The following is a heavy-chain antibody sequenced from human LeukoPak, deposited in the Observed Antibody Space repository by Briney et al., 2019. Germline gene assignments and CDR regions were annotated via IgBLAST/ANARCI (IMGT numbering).Heavy chain of an antibody. CDR2: ISGNGGNT. CDR1: GFTFTTCA. J-gene: IGHJ4*02. CDR3: VKRGGWGALSLYYFDY. D-gene: IGHD3-16*02. V-gene: IGHV3-23*01. Sequence: PGGSLRLSCAASGFTFTTCAMSWVRQAPGKGLEWVSRISGNGGNTYYADSVKGRFTISRHNSTNTLYLQLNSMRTEDTAVYYCVKRGGWGALSLYYFDYWGQGSLVTVSS.